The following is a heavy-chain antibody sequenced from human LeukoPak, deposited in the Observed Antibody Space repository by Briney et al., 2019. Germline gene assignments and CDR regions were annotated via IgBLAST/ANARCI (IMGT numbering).Heavy chain of an antibody. CDR1: GFPFSSYW. V-gene: IGHV3-7*04. J-gene: IGHJ4*02. CDR3: TRVGYIDEGIDY. D-gene: IGHD5-24*01. Sequence: PGGSLRLSRVASGFPFSSYWMTWVRQAPGKGLEWVANIKQDGSKKSYVDSVKGRFIISRDNAKNSLYLQMNSLRAEDTAIYYCTRVGYIDEGIDYWGQGTLVTVSS. CDR2: IKQDGSKK.